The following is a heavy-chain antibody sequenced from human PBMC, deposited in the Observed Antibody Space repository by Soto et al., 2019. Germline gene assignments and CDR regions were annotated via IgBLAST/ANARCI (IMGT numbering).Heavy chain of an antibody. CDR1: GFSFSSYW. J-gene: IGHJ4*02. D-gene: IGHD5-18*01. CDR3: AKREGNTYGLFH. Sequence: EVQLVESGGGLVQPGGSLRLSCAASGFSFSSYWIHWVRQAPGKGLVWVSRIKTDGSSTDYADSVKGRFTISRDNAKNTLYLQRNSLSAADTAVYYCAKREGNTYGLFHWGQGPLVTVSP. CDR2: IKTDGSST. V-gene: IGHV3-74*01.